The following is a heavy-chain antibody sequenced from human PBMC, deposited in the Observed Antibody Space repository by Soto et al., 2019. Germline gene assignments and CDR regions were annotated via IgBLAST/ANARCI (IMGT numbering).Heavy chain of an antibody. CDR2: ISSSTSHT. V-gene: IGHV3-11*05. CDR1: GLTFSDYY. J-gene: IGHJ4*02. CDR3: ARGRGAAADYFDF. Sequence: QVQLVESGGGLVKPGGSLRLSCAVSGLTFSDYYMTWIRQAPGKGLEWVSYISSSTSHTNYADSVKGRFTISGDNAKNSLFLQMNSLRAEDTAVYYCARGRGAAADYFDFWGQGTLVTVSS. D-gene: IGHD6-13*01.